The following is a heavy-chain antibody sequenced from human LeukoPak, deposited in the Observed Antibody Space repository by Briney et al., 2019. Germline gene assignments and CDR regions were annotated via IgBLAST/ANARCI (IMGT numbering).Heavy chain of an antibody. CDR3: AKDAGGYSSSWYKVSLQYFQH. CDR2: IRYDGSNK. V-gene: IGHV3-30*02. CDR1: GFTFSSYG. D-gene: IGHD6-13*01. Sequence: PGGSLRLSCAASGFTFSSYGMHWVRQAPGKGLEWVAFIRYDGSNKYYADSVKGRFTISRDNSKNTLYLQMNSLRAEDTAVYYCAKDAGGYSSSWYKVSLQYFQHWGQGTLVTVSS. J-gene: IGHJ1*01.